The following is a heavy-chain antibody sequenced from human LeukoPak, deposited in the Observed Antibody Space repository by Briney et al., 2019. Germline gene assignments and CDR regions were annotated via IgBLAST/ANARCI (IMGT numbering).Heavy chain of an antibody. V-gene: IGHV1-2*02. Sequence: ASVKVSCKASGYTFTGYYMHWVRQAPGQGLEWMGWINPNSGGTNYAQKFQGRVTMTRDTSISTAYMELSRLRSDDTAVYYCARDSAVGDILTGLKYWGQGTLVTASS. D-gene: IGHD3-9*01. J-gene: IGHJ4*02. CDR2: INPNSGGT. CDR1: GYTFTGYY. CDR3: ARDSAVGDILTGLKY.